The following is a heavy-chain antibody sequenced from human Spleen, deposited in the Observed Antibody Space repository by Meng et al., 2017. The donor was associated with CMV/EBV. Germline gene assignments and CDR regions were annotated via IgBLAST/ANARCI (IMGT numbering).Heavy chain of an antibody. J-gene: IGHJ3*02. D-gene: IGHD3-3*01. CDR3: ARTDSSHITVFGVVTDAFDI. Sequence: GESLKISCAASGFTFSSYWMYWVRKVPGKGPVWVSRINSDGRTTNYADSVKGRFTISRDNAKNTLYLQMDSLRGEDTAVYYCARTDSSHITVFGVVTDAFDIWGQGTMVTVSS. V-gene: IGHV3-74*01. CDR2: INSDGRTT. CDR1: GFTFSSYW.